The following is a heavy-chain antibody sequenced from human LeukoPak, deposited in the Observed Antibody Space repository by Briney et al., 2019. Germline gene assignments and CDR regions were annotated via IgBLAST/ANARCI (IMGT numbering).Heavy chain of an antibody. Sequence: GGSLRLSCVASGLTFRSYAIYWVRQAPGKGLEWVSGISGSGGDTYFADSVKGRFTISRDNSKDTVFLQMDSLRAEDTAVYYCAKTTAGYSSGRYPGWPIDYWGQGTLVTVSS. D-gene: IGHD2-15*01. V-gene: IGHV3-23*01. CDR2: ISGSGGDT. CDR3: AKTTAGYSSGRYPGWPIDY. CDR1: GLTFRSYA. J-gene: IGHJ4*02.